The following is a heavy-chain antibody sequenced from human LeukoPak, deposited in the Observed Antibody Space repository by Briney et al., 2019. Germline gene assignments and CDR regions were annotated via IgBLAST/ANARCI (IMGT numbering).Heavy chain of an antibody. CDR3: ARDKEIGRYCSGGSCYATDWFDP. CDR1: GYTFTSYG. CDR2: ISAYNGNT. D-gene: IGHD2-15*01. Sequence: ASVKVSCEASGYTFTSYGISWVRQAPGQGLEWMGWISAYNGNTNYAQKLQGRVTMTTDTSTSTAYMELRSLRSDDTAVYYCARDKEIGRYCSGGSCYATDWFDPWGQGTLVTVSS. V-gene: IGHV1-18*01. J-gene: IGHJ5*02.